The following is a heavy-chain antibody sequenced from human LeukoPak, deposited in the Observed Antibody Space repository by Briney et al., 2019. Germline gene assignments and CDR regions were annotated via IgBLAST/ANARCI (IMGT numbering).Heavy chain of an antibody. V-gene: IGHV1-18*01. CDR2: ISAYNGNT. CDR3: ARDSQTYCSGGSCFYSIDY. J-gene: IGHJ4*02. Sequence: GASVKVSCKASGYTFTSYGISWVRQAPGQGLEWMGWISAYNGNTNYAQKLQGRVTMTTDTSTSTAYMELRSLRSDDTAVYYCARDSQTYCSGGSCFYSIDYWGQGTLVTVSS. D-gene: IGHD2-15*01. CDR1: GYTFTSYG.